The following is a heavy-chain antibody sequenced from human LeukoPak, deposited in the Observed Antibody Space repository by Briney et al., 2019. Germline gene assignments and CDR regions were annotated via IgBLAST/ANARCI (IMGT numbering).Heavy chain of an antibody. J-gene: IGHJ4*02. CDR3: AKDGVVRGLGPYYFDS. CDR1: GFTFDDYA. CDR2: ISWNSGSI. D-gene: IGHD3-10*01. V-gene: IGHV3-9*01. Sequence: GRSLRLSCAASGFTFDDYAMHWVRQAPGKGLEWVSGISWNSGSIGYADSVKGRFTISRDNAKNSLYLQMNSLKAEDTAVYYCAKDGVVRGLGPYYFDSWGQGSLVTVSS.